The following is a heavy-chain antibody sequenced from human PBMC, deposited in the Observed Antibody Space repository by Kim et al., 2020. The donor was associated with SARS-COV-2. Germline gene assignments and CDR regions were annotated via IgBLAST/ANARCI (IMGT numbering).Heavy chain of an antibody. CDR1: SGSIGYYY. CDR3: AIGSDDANHI. J-gene: IGHJ3*02. V-gene: IGHV4-4*07. CDR2: IYTSGSS. D-gene: IGHD6-6*01. Sequence: SETLSLTCTISSGSIGYYYWSWIRQPAGKGLEWIGRIYTSGSSDYSPSLKSRVTISIDTANNQFSLRLGSVTVADTAMYYCAIGSDDANHIWRQGPVVTV.